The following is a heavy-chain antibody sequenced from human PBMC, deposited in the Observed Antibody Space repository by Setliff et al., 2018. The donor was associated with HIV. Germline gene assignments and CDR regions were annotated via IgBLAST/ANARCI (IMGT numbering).Heavy chain of an antibody. Sequence: SVKVSCKASGGNFRSYGISWVRQAPGQGLEWMGGIIPISGTVNYAQKFWGRVTITTHESTSTAYMELSSLRSEDTAVYYCARDFGGYCSSMSCPGLFNPWGQGTLVTVSS. V-gene: IGHV1-69*05. J-gene: IGHJ5*02. D-gene: IGHD2-2*01. CDR1: GGNFRSYG. CDR2: IIPISGTV. CDR3: ARDFGGYCSSMSCPGLFNP.